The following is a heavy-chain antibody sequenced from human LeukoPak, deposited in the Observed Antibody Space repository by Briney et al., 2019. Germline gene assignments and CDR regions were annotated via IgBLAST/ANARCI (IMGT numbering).Heavy chain of an antibody. CDR2: ISGSGGST. Sequence: PGGSLRLSCAASGFTFSSYAVSWVRQAPGKGLEWVSAISGSGGSTYYADSVKGRFTISRDNSKNTLYLQMNSLRAEDTAVYYCATGVYGFLEWLPQYPLYYFDYWGQGTLVTVSS. CDR1: GFTFSSYA. CDR3: ATGVYGFLEWLPQYPLYYFDY. J-gene: IGHJ4*02. D-gene: IGHD3-3*01. V-gene: IGHV3-23*01.